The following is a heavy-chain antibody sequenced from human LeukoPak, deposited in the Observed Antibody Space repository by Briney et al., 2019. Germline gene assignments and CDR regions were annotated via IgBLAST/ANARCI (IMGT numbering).Heavy chain of an antibody. CDR2: IGGSGGST. CDR3: ADNDVAQKTFDI. D-gene: IGHD5-24*01. CDR1: GFTFSSCA. V-gene: IGHV3-23*01. J-gene: IGHJ3*02. Sequence: GGSLRLSCAASGFTFSSCAMSWVRQAPGKGLEWVSAIGGSGGSTYYADSVKGRFTISRDNSKNTLYLQMNSLRAEDTAVYYCADNDVAQKTFDIWGQGTMVTVSS.